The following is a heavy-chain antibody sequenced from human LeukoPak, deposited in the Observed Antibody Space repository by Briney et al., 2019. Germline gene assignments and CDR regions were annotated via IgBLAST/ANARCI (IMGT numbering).Heavy chain of an antibody. Sequence: GGSLRLSCAASGFTFSSYAMSWVRQAPGKWLEWVSAISGSGGSTYYADSVKGRFTISRDNSKNTLYLQMNSLRAEDTAVYYCAKGNTYYYGSGSYYADYWGQGTLVTVSS. V-gene: IGHV3-23*01. CDR3: AKGNTYYYGSGSYYADY. CDR2: ISGSGGST. CDR1: GFTFSSYA. J-gene: IGHJ4*02. D-gene: IGHD3-10*01.